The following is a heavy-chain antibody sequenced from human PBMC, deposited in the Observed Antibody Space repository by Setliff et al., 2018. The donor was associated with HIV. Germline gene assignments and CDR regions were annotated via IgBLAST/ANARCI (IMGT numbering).Heavy chain of an antibody. CDR2: ISAYNGNT. D-gene: IGHD3-10*01. J-gene: IGHJ3*02. V-gene: IGHV1-18*01. Sequence: ASVKVSSKASGYIFISYGFSWVRQAPGQGLEWMGWISAYNGNTNYAQKLQGRVTMTTDTSTSTAYMELRNLRSDDTAVYYCARAPKRVYYYGSGTYLHDAFDIWGQGTMVTVSS. CDR1: GYIFISYG. CDR3: ARAPKRVYYYGSGTYLHDAFDI.